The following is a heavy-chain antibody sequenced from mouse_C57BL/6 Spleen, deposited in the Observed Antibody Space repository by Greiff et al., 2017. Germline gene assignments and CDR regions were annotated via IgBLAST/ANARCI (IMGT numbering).Heavy chain of an antibody. V-gene: IGHV1-69*01. D-gene: IGHD5-1-1*01. CDR2: IDPSASYT. CDR3: ARRNTYYPYAMDY. CDR1: GYTFTSYW. J-gene: IGHJ4*01. Sequence: QVQLQQSGAELVMPGASVKLSCKASGYTFTSYWMHWVKQRPGQGLEWIGEIDPSASYTNYNQKFKGKSTLTVDKSSSTAYMQLSSLTSEDSAVXYCARRNTYYPYAMDYWGQGTSVTVSS.